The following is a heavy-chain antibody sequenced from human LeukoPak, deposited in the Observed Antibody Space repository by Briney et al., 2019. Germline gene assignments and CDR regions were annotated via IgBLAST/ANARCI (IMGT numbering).Heavy chain of an antibody. V-gene: IGHV3-23*01. Sequence: ETLSLTCAVYGGSFSGYYWSWIRQPPGKGLEWVSAISGSGGSTYYADSVKGRFTISRDNSKNTLYLQMNSLRAEDTAVYYCAKDVSRGYSYGYVVDYWGQETLVTVSS. D-gene: IGHD5-18*01. CDR2: ISGSGGST. CDR3: AKDVSRGYSYGYVVDY. CDR1: GGSFSGYY. J-gene: IGHJ4*02.